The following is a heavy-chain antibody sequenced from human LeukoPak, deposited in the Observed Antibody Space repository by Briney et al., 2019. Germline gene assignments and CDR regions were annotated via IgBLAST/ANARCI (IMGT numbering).Heavy chain of an antibody. CDR3: ARDLEGYHYGSGNYPQ. J-gene: IGHJ4*02. Sequence: ASLKVSCKASGYTFTGYYIHWLRQAPGQGLEWMGFINPNSGGTNYAQKFQGRVTMTRDTSISTAYMELSSLTSDDTAVYYCARDLEGYHYGSGNYPQWGQGTLITVSS. CDR2: INPNSGGT. V-gene: IGHV1-2*02. CDR1: GYTFTGYY. D-gene: IGHD3-10*01.